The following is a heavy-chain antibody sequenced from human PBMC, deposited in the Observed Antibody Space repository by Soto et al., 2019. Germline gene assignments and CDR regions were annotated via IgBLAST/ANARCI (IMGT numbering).Heavy chain of an antibody. CDR1: GGSITDFY. J-gene: IGHJ4*02. D-gene: IGHD6-6*01. V-gene: IGHV4-59*01. Sequence: PSETLSLTCTVSGGSITDFYWSWIRQPPGKALEWIGYIYYSGRTDYNPSLQSRVSISVDPSKTQFSLNLRSVNTADTAVYYCARLGGVAARTFDYWGQRTLVTVS. CDR3: ARLGGVAARTFDY. CDR2: IYYSGRT.